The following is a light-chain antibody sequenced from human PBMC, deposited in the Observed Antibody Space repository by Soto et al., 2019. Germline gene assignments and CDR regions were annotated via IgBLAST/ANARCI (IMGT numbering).Light chain of an antibody. Sequence: QSVLTQPPSASGTPGQRVIISCSGSSSNIGSNTANWYQHLPGTAPKLLIFSDDQRPSGVPDRFSGSKSGTSASLAISGLQSEDEADYYCAAWDDSLSGVVFGGGNKLTVL. J-gene: IGLJ2*01. CDR3: AAWDDSLSGVV. CDR1: SSNIGSNT. V-gene: IGLV1-44*01. CDR2: SDD.